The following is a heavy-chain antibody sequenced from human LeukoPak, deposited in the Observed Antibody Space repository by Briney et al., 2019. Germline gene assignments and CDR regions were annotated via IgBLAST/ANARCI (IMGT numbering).Heavy chain of an antibody. CDR1: GFTFSSYE. Sequence: GGSLRLSCAASGFTFSSYEMNWVRQAPGKGLEWVSYISSSGSTIYYADSVKGRFTISRDNAKNSLYLQMNSLRAEDTAVYYCARVMRGSGSYIYYYYYYYMDVWGKGTTVTVSS. V-gene: IGHV3-48*03. CDR3: ARVMRGSGSYIYYYYYYYMDV. J-gene: IGHJ6*03. D-gene: IGHD3-10*01. CDR2: ISSSGSTI.